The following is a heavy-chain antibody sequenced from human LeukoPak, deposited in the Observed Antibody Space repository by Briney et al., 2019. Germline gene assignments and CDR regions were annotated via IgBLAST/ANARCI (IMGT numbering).Heavy chain of an antibody. D-gene: IGHD4-17*01. CDR1: GYTFTSYG. V-gene: IGHV1-18*01. CDR3: AREIYGRFDC. Sequence: ASVKVSCKASGYTFTSYGISWVRQAPGQGLEWMGWINAYNGNTNYAQKFQGRVTMTTDTSTSTAYMELRSLRSDDTAMYYCAREIYGRFDCWGQGTLVTVSS. J-gene: IGHJ4*02. CDR2: INAYNGNT.